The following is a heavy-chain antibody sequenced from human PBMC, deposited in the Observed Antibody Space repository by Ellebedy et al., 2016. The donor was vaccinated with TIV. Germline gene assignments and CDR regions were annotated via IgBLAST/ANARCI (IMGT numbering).Heavy chain of an antibody. J-gene: IGHJ4*02. CDR1: GGSISSSNYY. CDR3: ARCGSGRYYNVPFDY. V-gene: IGHV4-39*01. CDR2: IFYTGTT. Sequence: SETLSLXXSVSGGSISSSNYYWGWIRQHPGKGLEWIGTIFYTGTTYYNPSLKSRVTISVDTSKNEFSLKLSSVTAADTAVYYCARCGSGRYYNVPFDYWGQGTLVTVSS. D-gene: IGHD3-10*01.